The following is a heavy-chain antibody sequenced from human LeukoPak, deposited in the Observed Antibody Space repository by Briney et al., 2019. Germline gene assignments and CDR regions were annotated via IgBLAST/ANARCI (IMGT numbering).Heavy chain of an antibody. CDR2: IYHNGNS. J-gene: IGHJ4*02. CDR1: GDSFNEYY. V-gene: IGHV4-59*01. D-gene: IGHD5-24*01. Sequence: PSETLSLTCSVFGDSFNEYYWNWVRQPPGKGLQWIGYIYHNGNSNYNPSLKGRLTLSVDTAKNQFSLKLTSVTAADTGVYYCARDGGLQSHFDYWGQGALVTVSS. CDR3: ARDGGLQSHFDY.